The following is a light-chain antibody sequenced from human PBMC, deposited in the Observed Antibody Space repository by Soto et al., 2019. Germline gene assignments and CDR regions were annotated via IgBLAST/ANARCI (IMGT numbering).Light chain of an antibody. CDR3: AAWDDSLSAWV. Sequence: QSVLTQPPSASGTPGQRVTISCSGGSYNVGKNLVYWYQQRPGTAPKLIIFKNNQRPSGVPDRCSGSNSGSSASLAISGLRSEDEADYFCAAWDDSLSAWVFGGGTKLTVL. V-gene: IGLV1-47*01. J-gene: IGLJ3*02. CDR2: KNN. CDR1: SYNVGKNL.